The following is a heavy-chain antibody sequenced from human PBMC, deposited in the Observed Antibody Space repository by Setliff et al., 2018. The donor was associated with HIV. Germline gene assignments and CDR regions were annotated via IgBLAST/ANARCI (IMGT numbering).Heavy chain of an antibody. CDR1: GFTFSSYG. D-gene: IGHD2-2*01. CDR2: IWYDASNK. Sequence: QPGGSLRLSCAASGFTFSSYGMHWVRQAPGKGLEWVAVIWYDASNKYYADSVKGRFTISRDNSKNTLYLQMNSLRAEDTAVYYCARSRTIGYCSSTSCPSLDVWGRGTTVTVSS. CDR3: ARSRTIGYCSSTSCPSLDV. V-gene: IGHV3-33*01. J-gene: IGHJ6*04.